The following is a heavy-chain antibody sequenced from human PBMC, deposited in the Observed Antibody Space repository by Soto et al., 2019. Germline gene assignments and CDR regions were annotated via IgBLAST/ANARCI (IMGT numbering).Heavy chain of an antibody. Sequence: XGSLILSCAASGLTFSSYAMHLVRQAPGKGLEWVAVISYDGSNKYYADSVKGRFTISRDNSKNTLYLQMNSLRAEDTAVYYCARVQLTAGSAAAPPYYYYGMDVWGQGTTVTVSS. CDR1: GLTFSSYA. CDR2: ISYDGSNK. J-gene: IGHJ6*02. CDR3: ARVQLTAGSAAAPPYYYYGMDV. D-gene: IGHD2-2*01. V-gene: IGHV3-30-3*01.